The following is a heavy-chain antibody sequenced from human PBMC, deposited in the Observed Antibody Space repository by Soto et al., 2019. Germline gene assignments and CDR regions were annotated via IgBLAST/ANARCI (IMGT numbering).Heavy chain of an antibody. CDR3: ARVVGFRYDFWSGLSRMDV. CDR2: IYYSGST. V-gene: IGHV4-59*01. Sequence: QVQLQESGPGLVKPSETLSLTCTVSGGSISSYYWSWIRQPPGKGLEWIGYIYYSGSTNYNPSLKSRVTISVDTSKNQFSLKLSSVTAADTAVYYCARVVGFRYDFWSGLSRMDVWGQGTTVTVSS. CDR1: GGSISSYY. D-gene: IGHD3-3*01. J-gene: IGHJ6*02.